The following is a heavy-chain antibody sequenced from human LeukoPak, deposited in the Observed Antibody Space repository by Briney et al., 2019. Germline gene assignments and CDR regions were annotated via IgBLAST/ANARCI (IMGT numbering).Heavy chain of an antibody. J-gene: IGHJ5*02. V-gene: IGHV4-34*01. CDR1: GGSFSGYY. CDR3: ARGGIPLDTAMVTGWFDP. CDR2: INHSGST. Sequence: SETLSLTCAVYGGSFSGYYWSWIRQPPGKGLEWIGEINHSGSTNYNPSFKSRVTISVDTSKNQFSLKLSSVAAADTAVYYCARGGIPLDTAMVTGWFDPWGQGTLVTVSS. D-gene: IGHD5-18*01.